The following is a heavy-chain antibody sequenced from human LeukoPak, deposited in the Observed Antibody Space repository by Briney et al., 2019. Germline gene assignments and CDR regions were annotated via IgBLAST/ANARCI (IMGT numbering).Heavy chain of an antibody. CDR3: ARDPDCSSTSCYDGG. CDR1: GYTFTGYY. V-gene: IGHV1-2*06. Sequence: ASVKVSCKASGYTFTGYYMHWVRQAPGQGLEWMGRINPNSGGTNYAQKFQGRVTMTRDTSISTAYMELSRLRADDTAVYYCARDPDCSSTSCYDGGWGQGTLVTVSS. CDR2: INPNSGGT. D-gene: IGHD2-2*01. J-gene: IGHJ4*02.